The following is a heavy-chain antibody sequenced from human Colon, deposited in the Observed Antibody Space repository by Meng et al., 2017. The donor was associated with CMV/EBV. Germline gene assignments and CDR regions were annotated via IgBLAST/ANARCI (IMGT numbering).Heavy chain of an antibody. CDR2: INYSGKT. V-gene: IGHV4-34*01. Sequence: SETLSLTCAVSGGSFSGWYWAWIRQPPGKGLEWIGEINYSGKTNYDESLKSRVTMSVDTSKNQLSLQLTSVTAADTALYYCAGMSSVYGMDVWGQGTTVTVSS. J-gene: IGHJ6*02. CDR3: AGMSSVYGMDV. D-gene: IGHD6-25*01. CDR1: GGSFSGWY.